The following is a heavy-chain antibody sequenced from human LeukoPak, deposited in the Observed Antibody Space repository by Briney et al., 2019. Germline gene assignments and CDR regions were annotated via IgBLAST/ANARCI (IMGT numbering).Heavy chain of an antibody. CDR2: VPFRGGT. D-gene: IGHD4-17*01. CDR1: GASITDSGYY. CDR3: ARGGSYGDPYTF. V-gene: IGHV4-30-4*01. Sequence: SETLSLTCSVSGASITDSGYYWSWIRQPPGKGLELIGFVPFRGGTYYSPSLMSRVTISQDTSKNQFSLSLTSVTAADTAVYFCARGGSYGDPYTFWGQG. J-gene: IGHJ4*02.